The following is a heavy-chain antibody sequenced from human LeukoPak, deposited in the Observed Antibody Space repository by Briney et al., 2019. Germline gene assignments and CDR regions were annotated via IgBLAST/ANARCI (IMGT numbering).Heavy chain of an antibody. Sequence: SVKVSCKASGGTFSSYAISWVRQAPGQGLEWMGGIIPIFGTANYAQKFQGRVTITADESTSTAYMELSSLRSEDTAAYYCARDYCSGGSCYFGYWGQGTLVTVSS. V-gene: IGHV1-69*13. CDR3: ARDYCSGGSCYFGY. CDR2: IIPIFGTA. D-gene: IGHD2-15*01. CDR1: GGTFSSYA. J-gene: IGHJ4*02.